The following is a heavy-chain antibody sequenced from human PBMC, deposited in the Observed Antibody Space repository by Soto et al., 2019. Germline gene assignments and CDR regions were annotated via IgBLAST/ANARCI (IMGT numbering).Heavy chain of an antibody. V-gene: IGHV4-4*02. CDR3: ARSPPSSYYGGSGTFDY. Sequence: QLQLQESGPGRVRPSGTLSLTCAVSGGFTSTNNWWGWVRQPPGKGLEGIGDAYHSGSTEYNPSLKSRVSISVDKSKNQISLKLTSATAADTAVYYCARSPPSSYYGGSGTFDYWGQGTLVTVSS. CDR1: GGFTSTNNW. D-gene: IGHD3-10*01. J-gene: IGHJ4*02. CDR2: AYHSGST.